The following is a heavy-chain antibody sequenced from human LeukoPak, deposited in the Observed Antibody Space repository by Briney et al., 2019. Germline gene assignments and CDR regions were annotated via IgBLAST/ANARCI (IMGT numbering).Heavy chain of an antibody. V-gene: IGHV4-38-2*02. CDR2: IYHSGST. J-gene: IGHJ4*02. CDR3: ARVYDDILTGYMGGFDY. CDR1: GYSISSGYY. Sequence: SETLSLTCTVSGYSISSGYYWGWIRQPPGKGLEWIGSIYHSGSTYYNPSLKSRVTISVDTSKNQFSPKLSSVTAADTAVYYCARVYDDILTGYMGGFDYWGQGTLVTVSS. D-gene: IGHD3-9*01.